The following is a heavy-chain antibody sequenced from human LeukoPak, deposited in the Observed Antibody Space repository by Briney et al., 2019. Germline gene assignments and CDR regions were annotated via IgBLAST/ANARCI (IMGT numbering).Heavy chain of an antibody. J-gene: IGHJ4*02. D-gene: IGHD3-16*01. CDR3: AREGGLRLTTRYFDY. CDR2: ISSSSSYT. V-gene: IGHV3-11*06. Sequence: GGSLRRSCAASGFTFSDYYMSWIRQAPGKGLEWVSFISSSSSYTNYPDSVKGRFTISRDNAKNSLYLQMNSLRAEDTAVYYCAREGGLRLTTRYFDYWGQGTLVTVSS. CDR1: GFTFSDYY.